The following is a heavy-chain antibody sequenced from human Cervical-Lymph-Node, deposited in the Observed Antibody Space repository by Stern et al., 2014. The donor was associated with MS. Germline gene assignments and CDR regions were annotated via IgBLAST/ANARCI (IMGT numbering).Heavy chain of an antibody. CDR1: GGSISGDDYY. J-gene: IGHJ4*02. CDR2: IHSRGTT. CDR3: VKSWESGGYPFDS. Sequence: DQLVESGPGLVKPAQTLSLTCTVSGGSISGDDYYWNWIRQPPGKGLEWIGYIHSRGTTYDNPSLQGRVTMSLDASKNQFSLRLTSVTAADTAMYFCVKSWESGGYPFDSWGQGTLVTVSS. D-gene: IGHD2-15*01. V-gene: IGHV4-30-4*01.